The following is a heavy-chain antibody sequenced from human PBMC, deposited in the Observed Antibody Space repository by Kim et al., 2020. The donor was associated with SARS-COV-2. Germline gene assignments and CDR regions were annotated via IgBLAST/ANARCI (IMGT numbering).Heavy chain of an antibody. Sequence: SVKVSCKASGGTFSSYAISWVRQAPGQGLEWMGRIIPILGIANYAQKFQGRVTITADKSTSTAYMELSSLRSEDTAVYYCARRGYCSSTSCSPFDYWGQGTLVTVSS. J-gene: IGHJ4*02. CDR1: GGTFSSYA. CDR2: IIPILGIA. D-gene: IGHD2-2*01. CDR3: ARRGYCSSTSCSPFDY. V-gene: IGHV1-69*04.